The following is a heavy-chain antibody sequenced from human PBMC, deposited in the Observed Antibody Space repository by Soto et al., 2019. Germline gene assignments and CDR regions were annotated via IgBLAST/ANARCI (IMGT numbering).Heavy chain of an antibody. V-gene: IGHV3-33*01. Sequence: QVQLVESGGGVVQPGRSLRLSCAASGFTFSNYGRHWVRQAPGKGLEWVAVILNDGSNRYHADSVKDRFTISRDNSKNMLYLQMNSLRAEDTAEYYCARDDEYSGNGMDVWGQGTTVTVS. D-gene: IGHD3-10*01. CDR3: ARDDEYSGNGMDV. J-gene: IGHJ6*02. CDR2: ILNDGSNR. CDR1: GFTFSNYG.